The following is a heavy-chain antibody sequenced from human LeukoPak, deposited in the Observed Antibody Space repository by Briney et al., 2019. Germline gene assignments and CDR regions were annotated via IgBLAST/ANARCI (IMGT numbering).Heavy chain of an antibody. CDR3: ARVYDASGLYFDY. CDR2: ISHSGTT. D-gene: IGHD5/OR15-5a*01. V-gene: IGHV4-30-2*01. Sequence: SETLSLTCAVSGGSISSGGHSWSWVRQPPRKGLEWLGYISHSGTTYYNLSLKSRVTISVDRSKNQFSLQLNSVTAADSAVYYCARVYDASGLYFDYWGRGTLVAVSS. J-gene: IGHJ4*02. CDR1: GGSISSGGHS.